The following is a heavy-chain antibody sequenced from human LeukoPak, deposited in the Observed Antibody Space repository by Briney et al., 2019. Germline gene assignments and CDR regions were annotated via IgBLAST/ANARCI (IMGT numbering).Heavy chain of an antibody. J-gene: IGHJ3*02. CDR2: IYYSGST. Sequence: SETLSLTCTVSGGPISSYYWSWIRQPPGKGLEWIGYIYYSGSTNYNPSLKSRVTISADTSKNQFSLKLSSVTAADTAVYYCARHGTTFPLDAFDIWGQGTMVTVSS. V-gene: IGHV4-59*08. D-gene: IGHD1-7*01. CDR1: GGPISSYY. CDR3: ARHGTTFPLDAFDI.